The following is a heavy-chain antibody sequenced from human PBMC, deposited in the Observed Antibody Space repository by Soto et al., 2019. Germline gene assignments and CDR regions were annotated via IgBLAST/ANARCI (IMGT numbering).Heavy chain of an antibody. CDR2: ISSSSSTI. CDR3: ARDTSGVYAITPNWFDP. D-gene: IGHD2-8*01. V-gene: IGHV3-48*02. Sequence: GGSLRLSCAASGFTFSSYSMNWVRQAPGKGLEWVSYISSSSSTIYYADSVKGRFTISRDNAKNSLYLQMNSLRDEDTAVYYCARDTSGVYAITPNWFDPWGQGTLVTVSS. CDR1: GFTFSSYS. J-gene: IGHJ5*02.